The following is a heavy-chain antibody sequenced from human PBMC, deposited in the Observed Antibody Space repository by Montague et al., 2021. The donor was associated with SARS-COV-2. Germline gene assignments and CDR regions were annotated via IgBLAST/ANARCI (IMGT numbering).Heavy chain of an antibody. V-gene: IGHV3-23*01. CDR2: ITGRGSDT. J-gene: IGHJ4*02. Sequence: SLRLSCAASGFSFSSFVMSWVRQSPGKGLEWVSAITGRGSDTYYADSATGRFTISRDNSKNTLYLQMNGLRDDDTAVYYCVKFGDCTGGSCYGFFDYWGQGALVTVSS. CDR3: VKFGDCTGGSCYGFFDY. CDR1: GFSFSSFV. D-gene: IGHD2-15*01.